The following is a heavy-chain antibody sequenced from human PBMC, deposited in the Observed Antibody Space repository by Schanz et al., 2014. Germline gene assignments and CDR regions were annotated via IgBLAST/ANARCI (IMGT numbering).Heavy chain of an antibody. J-gene: IGHJ5*02. CDR2: IVPIAGIT. V-gene: IGHV1-69*08. D-gene: IGHD1-20*01. CDR3: AREVGVYERGWCDA. Sequence: QVHLVQSGAEVKKPGSSVKVSCKASGGTFSSDTFSWVRQAPGQGLEWMGRIVPIAGITNYAQRFQGRVTITADKSSDTAYMELSSLRSKDTAVYYCAREVGVYERGWCDAWGQGTLVTVSS. CDR1: GGTFSSDT.